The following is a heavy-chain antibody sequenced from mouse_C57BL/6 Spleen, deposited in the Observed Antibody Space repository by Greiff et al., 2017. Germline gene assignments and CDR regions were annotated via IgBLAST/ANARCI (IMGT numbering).Heavy chain of an antibody. J-gene: IGHJ4*01. CDR2: ISDGGSYT. CDR3: ARDRDYDPYYYAMDY. D-gene: IGHD2-4*01. Sequence: EVQLVESGGGLVKPGGSLKLSCAASGFTFSSYAMSWVRQTPEKRLEWVATISDGGSYTYYPANVKGRFTISRDNAKNNLYLQMSHLKSEDTAMYYCARDRDYDPYYYAMDYWGQGTSVTVSS. V-gene: IGHV5-4*01. CDR1: GFTFSSYA.